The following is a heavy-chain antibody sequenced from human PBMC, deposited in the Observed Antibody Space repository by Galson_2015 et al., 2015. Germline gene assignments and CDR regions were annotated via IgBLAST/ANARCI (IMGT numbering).Heavy chain of an antibody. D-gene: IGHD1-7*01. J-gene: IGHJ4*02. CDR2: ITASGGSP. Sequence: SLRLSCAASGFTFSSYAMSWVRQAPGKGLEWVSLITASGGSPYYADSVKRRFTISRDNSKNTLYLQMNSLRAEDTAIYYCAKGPGGNYLTTDYWGQGTLVTVSS. CDR1: GFTFSSYA. V-gene: IGHV3-23*01. CDR3: AKGPGGNYLTTDY.